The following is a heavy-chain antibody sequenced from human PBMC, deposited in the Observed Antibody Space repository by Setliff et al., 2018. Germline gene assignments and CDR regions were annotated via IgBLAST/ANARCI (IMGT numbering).Heavy chain of an antibody. CDR3: AKVDIDYIMTRDNTWQYLFYMDV. V-gene: IGHV4-39*01. D-gene: IGHD5-12*01. J-gene: IGHJ6*03. CDR1: GDSLSSGTQY. Sequence: SETLSLTCSVLGDSLSSGTQYWAWIRQPPGKGLEWIGNINYSGSTYYKPSLKSRVTMSVDASKNQVSLKVTSVTAEDTAVYYCAKVDIDYIMTRDNTWQYLFYMDVWGRGTTVTVSS. CDR2: INYSGST.